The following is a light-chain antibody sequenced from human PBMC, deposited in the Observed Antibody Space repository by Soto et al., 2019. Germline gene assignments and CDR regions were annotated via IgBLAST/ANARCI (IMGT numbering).Light chain of an antibody. CDR3: CSYVGATTYV. Sequence: QSVLTQPPSASGSPGQSVTISCTGTSSDIGDYDYVSWYQQHPGKAPKLIIYEVTKRPSGVPDRFSGSKSGNSASLTVSGLQAEDEGDYYCCSYVGATTYVFGTGTKVTVL. CDR2: EVT. V-gene: IGLV2-8*01. J-gene: IGLJ1*01. CDR1: SSDIGDYDY.